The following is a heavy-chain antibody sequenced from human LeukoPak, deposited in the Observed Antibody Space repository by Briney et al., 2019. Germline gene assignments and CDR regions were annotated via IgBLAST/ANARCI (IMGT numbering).Heavy chain of an antibody. CDR3: AKDRWELRGPYFDY. Sequence: GGSLRLSCAASGFTFYTYSMNWVRQAPGKGLEWVAYITSSSSAVYYADSVKGRFTISRDNSKNTLYLQMNSLRAEDTAVYYCAKDRWELRGPYFDYLGQGTLVTVSS. CDR1: GFTFYTYS. V-gene: IGHV3-48*01. J-gene: IGHJ4*02. CDR2: ITSSSSAV. D-gene: IGHD1-26*01.